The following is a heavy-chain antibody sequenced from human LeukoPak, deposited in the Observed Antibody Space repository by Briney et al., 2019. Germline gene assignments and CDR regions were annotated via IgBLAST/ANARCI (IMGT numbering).Heavy chain of an antibody. CDR3: ARVDSSSWYNTYFDY. V-gene: IGHV4-39*07. CDR2: IYYSGST. Sequence: PSETLSLTCTVSGGSISSSSYYWGWIRQPPGKGLEWIGSIYYSGSTYYNPSLKSRVTISVDTSKNQFSLKLSSVTAADTAVYYCARVDSSSWYNTYFDYWGQGTLVTVSS. J-gene: IGHJ4*02. D-gene: IGHD6-13*01. CDR1: GGSISSSSYY.